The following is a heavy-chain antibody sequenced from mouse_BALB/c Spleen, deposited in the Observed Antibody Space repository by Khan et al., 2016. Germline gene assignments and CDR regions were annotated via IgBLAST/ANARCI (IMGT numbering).Heavy chain of an antibody. J-gene: IGHJ4*01. CDR1: GYTFSNYW. CDR3: ASAWYSMDY. V-gene: IGHV1-9*01. Sequence: QVQLQQSGAELMKPGASVRISCKATGYTFSNYWSGWVKQRPGHGLEGIGDILTGSGYSNSNENFKGKATFTADTSYNTAYLQLIRLTSEDAAGYFCASAWYSMDYWGQGTSVTVSS. CDR2: ILTGSGYS.